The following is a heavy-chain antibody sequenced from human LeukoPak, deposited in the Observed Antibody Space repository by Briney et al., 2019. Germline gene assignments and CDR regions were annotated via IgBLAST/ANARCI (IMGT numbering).Heavy chain of an antibody. CDR2: INQSGST. D-gene: IGHD3-3*01. J-gene: IGHJ4*02. V-gene: IGHV4-34*01. Sequence: SETLSLTCAVYGGSFSGYYWSWIRQPPGKGLEWIGEINQSGSTNYNPSLKSRVTISVDTSKNQFSLKLSSVTAADTAVYYCARVVWSGYLDYWGQGTLVTVSS. CDR1: GGSFSGYY. CDR3: ARVVWSGYLDY.